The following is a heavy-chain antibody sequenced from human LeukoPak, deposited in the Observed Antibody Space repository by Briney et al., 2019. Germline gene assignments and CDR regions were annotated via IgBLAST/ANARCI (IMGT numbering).Heavy chain of an antibody. CDR2: IYSGGST. Sequence: GGSLRLSCAASGFTVSSTYMSWVRQAPGKGLEWVSVIYSGGSTYYADSVRGRFTISRDNAKNSLYLQMNSLRAEDTAVYYCATFWSGYYNPYFDYWGQGTLVTVSS. CDR3: ATFWSGYYNPYFDY. V-gene: IGHV3-66*01. D-gene: IGHD3-3*01. J-gene: IGHJ4*02. CDR1: GFTVSSTY.